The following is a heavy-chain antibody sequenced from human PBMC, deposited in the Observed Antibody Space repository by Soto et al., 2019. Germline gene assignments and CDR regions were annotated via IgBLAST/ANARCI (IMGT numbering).Heavy chain of an antibody. D-gene: IGHD2-15*01. CDR3: AKDGCGGSCYHIFDY. CDR2: IRCDGSNK. J-gene: IGHJ4*02. V-gene: IGHV3-33*06. CDR1: GFTFSSYG. Sequence: GGSLRLSCAASGFTFSSYGMHWVRQAPGKGLEWVAVIRCDGSNKYYADSVKGRFTISRDNSKNTLYLQMNSLRAEDTAVYYCAKDGCGGSCYHIFDYWGQGTLVTVSS.